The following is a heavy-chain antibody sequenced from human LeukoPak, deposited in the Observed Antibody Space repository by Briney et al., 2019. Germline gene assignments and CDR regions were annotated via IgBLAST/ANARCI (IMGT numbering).Heavy chain of an antibody. J-gene: IGHJ3*02. D-gene: IGHD6-19*01. CDR2: IYSGGST. Sequence: GGSRRLSCAASAFTVSNNYMSWVRQAPGKGLEWVSVIYSGGSTYYADSVKGRFTISSDNSKNTLYLQMNSLRAEDRAVYYCASIGDSSGWYSVDAFDIWGQGTMVTVSS. CDR3: ASIGDSSGWYSVDAFDI. V-gene: IGHV3-66*01. CDR1: AFTVSNNY.